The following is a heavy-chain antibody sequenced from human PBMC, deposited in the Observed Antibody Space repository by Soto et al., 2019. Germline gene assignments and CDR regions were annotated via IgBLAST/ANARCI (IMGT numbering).Heavy chain of an antibody. V-gene: IGHV4-38-2*02. J-gene: IGHJ4*02. CDR3: AREKVGTTFFDN. CDR1: GFAISRGYY. D-gene: IGHD2-21*02. Sequence: WATQSVTCSVSGFAISRGYYWSWVRQPPGKGLEWIGSIYPSVSSYHNPSLATRLGLSIDASKNQFTLNLTSVTAADTALYFCAREKVGTTFFDNWGQGIQVTVSS. CDR2: IYPSVSS.